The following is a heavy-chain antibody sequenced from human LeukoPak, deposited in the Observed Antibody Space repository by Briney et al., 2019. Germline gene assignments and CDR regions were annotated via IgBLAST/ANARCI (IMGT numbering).Heavy chain of an antibody. CDR2: IYYNGST. D-gene: IGHD3-3*01. CDR3: ASEKRYYDFWSGWFDY. V-gene: IGHV4-39*01. Sequence: SETLSLTCTVSGGSISSSSYYWGWIRQPPGKVLEWIGSIYYNGSTYYNPSLKSRVTISVDTSKNQFSLKLSSVTAADTAVYYCASEKRYYDFWSGWFDYWGQGTLVTVSS. CDR1: GGSISSSSYY. J-gene: IGHJ4*02.